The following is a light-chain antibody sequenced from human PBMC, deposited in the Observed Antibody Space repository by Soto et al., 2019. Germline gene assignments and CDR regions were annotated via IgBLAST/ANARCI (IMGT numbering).Light chain of an antibody. CDR2: GAS. Sequence: VLTQSPGTLSLSPGERATLSCRASQSVSSSYLAWYQQKPGQAPRLLIYGASSRATGIPDRFSGSGSGTEFTLTISSLQPDDFATYYCQQYNFYPLNFGGGTKVDIK. CDR1: QSVSSSY. CDR3: QQYNFYPLN. V-gene: IGKV3-20*01. J-gene: IGKJ4*01.